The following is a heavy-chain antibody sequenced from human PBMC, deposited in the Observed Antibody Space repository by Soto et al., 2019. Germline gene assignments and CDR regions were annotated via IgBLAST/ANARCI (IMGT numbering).Heavy chain of an antibody. CDR3: AKGTGDFLRSEGFDI. V-gene: IGHV3-21*06. CDR2: ISSRSGYI. CDR1: GFSFSSYS. Sequence: EVQLVESGGGLVKPGGSLRLSCAGSGFSFSSYSMNWVRLAPGKGLEWVSSISSRSGYIYYADSIRGRFTISRDNAKNSLYRQISSLRSEDTAVYYCAKGTGDFLRSEGFDIWGQGTRVTVSS. J-gene: IGHJ3*02. D-gene: IGHD4-17*01.